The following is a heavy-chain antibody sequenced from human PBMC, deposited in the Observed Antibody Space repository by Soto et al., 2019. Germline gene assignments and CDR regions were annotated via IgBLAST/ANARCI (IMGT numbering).Heavy chain of an antibody. D-gene: IGHD4-17*01. CDR1: GGSISSGDYY. CDR3: ARDHVRTHGDYTYNWFDP. CDR2: IYYGGST. Sequence: QVQLQESGPGLVKPSQTLSLTCTVSGGSISSGDYYWSWIRQHPGKGLEWIGYIYYGGSTYYNPSLKSRLTMSVNTSKNQCSLRLTSVTAADTAVYYCARDHVRTHGDYTYNWFDPWGQGTLVTVSS. V-gene: IGHV4-31*03. J-gene: IGHJ5*02.